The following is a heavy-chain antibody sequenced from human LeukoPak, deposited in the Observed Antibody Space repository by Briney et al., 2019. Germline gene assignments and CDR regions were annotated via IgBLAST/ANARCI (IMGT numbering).Heavy chain of an antibody. CDR2: ISVGSSTI. Sequence: GGSLRLSCAASGFTFSNYEMNWVREAPGKGLEWVSYISVGSSTIYYTDSLKGRVTISRENTKTSLCLHMSSARAEATAVSYCPRDLLHSARYGHYIDVWGKGT. J-gene: IGHJ6*03. CDR3: PRDLLHSARYGHYIDV. V-gene: IGHV3-48*03. D-gene: IGHD3-9*01. CDR1: GFTFSNYE.